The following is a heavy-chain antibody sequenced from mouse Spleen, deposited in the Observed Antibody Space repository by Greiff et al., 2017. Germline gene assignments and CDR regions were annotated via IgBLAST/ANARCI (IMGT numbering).Heavy chain of an antibody. CDR1: GFTFSDFY. J-gene: IGHJ4*01. D-gene: IGHD2-10*01. Sequence: EVKVVESGGGLVQSGRSLRLSCATSGFTFSDFYMEWVRQAPGKGLEWIAASRNKANDYTTEYSASVKGRFIVSRDTSQSILYLQMNALRAEDTAIYYCARDAGGAYYGNYGAMDYWGQGTSVTVSS. CDR2: SRNKANDYTT. CDR3: ARDAGGAYYGNYGAMDY. V-gene: IGHV7-1*01.